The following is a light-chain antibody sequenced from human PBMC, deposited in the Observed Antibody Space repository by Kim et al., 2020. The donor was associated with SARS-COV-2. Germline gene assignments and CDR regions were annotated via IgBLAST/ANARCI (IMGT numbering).Light chain of an antibody. CDR1: NIQTKN. CDR2: KDS. CDR3: QVWDSGTWV. J-gene: IGLJ3*02. V-gene: IGLV3-9*01. Sequence: SVALGQPARLTWGGNNIQTKNGHWYRQKPGQAPVLVMYKDSKRPSGIPERFSGSNSGNTATLTITRAQAGDEADYYCQVWDSGTWVFGGGTQLTVL.